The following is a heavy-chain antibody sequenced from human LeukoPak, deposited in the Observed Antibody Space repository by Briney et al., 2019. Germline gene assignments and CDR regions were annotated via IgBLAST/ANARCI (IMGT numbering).Heavy chain of an antibody. V-gene: IGHV4-30-4*01. CDR3: AKRVTWSYGFDDAFDI. D-gene: IGHD5-18*01. Sequence: NPSETLSLTCTVSGGSISSGDYYWSWIRQPPGKGLEWIGYIYYSGSTYYNPSLKSRVTISVDTSKNQFSLKLSSVTAADTAVYYCAKRVTWSYGFDDAFDIWGQGTMVTVSS. CDR1: GGSISSGDYY. CDR2: IYYSGST. J-gene: IGHJ3*02.